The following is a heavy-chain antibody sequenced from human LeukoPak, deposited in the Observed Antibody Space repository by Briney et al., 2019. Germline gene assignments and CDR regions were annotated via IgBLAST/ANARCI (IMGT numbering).Heavy chain of an antibody. J-gene: IGHJ4*02. CDR3: ARDLLPHSGSYSVPDY. CDR2: ISSNGGST. D-gene: IGHD1-26*01. Sequence: GGSLRLSCAASGFAFSSYAMHWVRQAPGKGLEYVSAISSNGGSTYYANSVKGRFTISRDNSKNTLYLQMGSLRAEDMAVYYCARDLLPHSGSYSVPDYWGQGTLVTVSS. V-gene: IGHV3-64*01. CDR1: GFAFSSYA.